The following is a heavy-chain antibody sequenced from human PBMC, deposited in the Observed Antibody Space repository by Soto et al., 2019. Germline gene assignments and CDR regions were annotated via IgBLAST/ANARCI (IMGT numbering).Heavy chain of an antibody. CDR2: ISAYNGNT. CDR1: GYTFTSYG. V-gene: IGHV1-18*01. D-gene: IGHD5-18*01. Sequence: VASVKVSCKASGYTFTSYGISWVRQAPGQGLEWMGWISAYNGNTNYAQKLQGRVTMTTDTSTSTAYMELRSLRSDDTAVYYCARACAGDMVTLVDYWGQGTLVTVSS. CDR3: ARACAGDMVTLVDY. J-gene: IGHJ4*02.